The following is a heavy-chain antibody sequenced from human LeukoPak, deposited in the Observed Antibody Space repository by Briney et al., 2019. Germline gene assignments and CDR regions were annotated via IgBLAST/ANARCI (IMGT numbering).Heavy chain of an antibody. CDR3: ARDLYYYDSSGYHDTFDM. J-gene: IGHJ3*02. CDR1: GGTFTSYG. Sequence: ASVKVSCKASGGTFTSYGLSWVRQAPGQGLEWMGWISGYNGNTYYAQKLQARVTMTTDTSTSTAYMELRSLRSDDTAVYYCARDLYYYDSSGYHDTFDMWGQGTMVTVSS. CDR2: ISGYNGNT. V-gene: IGHV1-18*01. D-gene: IGHD3-22*01.